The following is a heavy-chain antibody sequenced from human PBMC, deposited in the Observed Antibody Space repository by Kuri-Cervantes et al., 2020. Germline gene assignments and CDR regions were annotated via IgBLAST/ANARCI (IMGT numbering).Heavy chain of an antibody. CDR1: GGSFSGYY. D-gene: IGHD5-18*01. CDR2: INHSGST. CDR3: ATLGKVDTAMNYGMDV. V-gene: IGHV4-34*01. Sequence: ESLKISCAVYGGSFSGYYWSWIRQPPGKGLEWIGEINHSGSTNYNPSLKSRVTISVDTSKNQFSLKLSSVTAADTAVYYCATLGKVDTAMNYGMDVWGQGTTVTVSS. J-gene: IGHJ6*02.